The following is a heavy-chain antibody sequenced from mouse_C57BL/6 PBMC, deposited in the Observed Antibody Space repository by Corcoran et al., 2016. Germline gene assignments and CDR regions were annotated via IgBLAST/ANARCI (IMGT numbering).Heavy chain of an antibody. J-gene: IGHJ4*01. V-gene: IGHV1-81*01. Sequence: QVQLQQSGAELARPGASVKLSCKASGYTFTSYGISWVKQRTGQGLEWIGEIYPRSGNTYYNEKFKGKATLTADKSSSTAYMELRSLTSEDSAVYFCARDYYDYDGHPYAMDYWGQGTSVTVSS. CDR3: ARDYYDYDGHPYAMDY. D-gene: IGHD2-4*01. CDR2: IYPRSGNT. CDR1: GYTFTSYG.